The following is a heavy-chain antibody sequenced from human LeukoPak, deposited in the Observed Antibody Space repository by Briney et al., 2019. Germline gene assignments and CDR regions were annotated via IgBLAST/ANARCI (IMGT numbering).Heavy chain of an antibody. CDR1: GGSFSGYY. CDR2: INHSGST. D-gene: IGHD3-22*01. CDR3: ARGVGGHYYDSSGLSHTFDY. J-gene: IGHJ4*02. Sequence: PSETLSLTCAVYGGSFSGYYWSWIRQSPGKGLEWIGEINHSGSTNYNPSLTSRVTISVETSKNQFSLKLSSVTAADTAVYYCARGVGGHYYDSSGLSHTFDYWGQGTLVTVSS. V-gene: IGHV4-34*01.